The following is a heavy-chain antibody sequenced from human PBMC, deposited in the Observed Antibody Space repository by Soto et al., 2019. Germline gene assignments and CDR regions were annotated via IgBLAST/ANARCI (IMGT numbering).Heavy chain of an antibody. D-gene: IGHD2-21*02. J-gene: IGHJ6*02. V-gene: IGHV1-18*01. CDR1: GYTFTSYG. Sequence: ASVKVSCNASGYTFTSYGISWVRQAPGQGLEWMGWISAYNCNTNYSQKLQGRVTMTTDTSTSTAYMELRSLRSDDTDVYYCARREYFGGNSGGYYYDYGMDVWGQGTTVTVSS. CDR2: ISAYNCNT. CDR3: ARREYFGGNSGGYYYDYGMDV.